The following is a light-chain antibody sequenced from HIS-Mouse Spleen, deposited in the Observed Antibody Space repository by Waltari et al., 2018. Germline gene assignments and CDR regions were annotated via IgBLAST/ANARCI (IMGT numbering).Light chain of an antibody. J-gene: IGLJ3*02. CDR2: DNN. V-gene: IGLV1-51*01. CDR1: SLNIGHTS. Sequence: QSVLTQPPPVAAAPGHKVPISYSGTSLNIGHTSAFWYQQLPGTPPKLLIYDNNTRPSGIPDRFSGSKSGTSATLGITGLQTGDEADYYCGTWDSSLSAWVFGGGTKLTVL. CDR3: GTWDSSLSAWV.